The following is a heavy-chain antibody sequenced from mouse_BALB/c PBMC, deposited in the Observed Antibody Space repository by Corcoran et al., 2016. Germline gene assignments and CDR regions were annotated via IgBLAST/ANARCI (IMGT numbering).Heavy chain of an antibody. Sequence: VPLQQSGAELVKPGVSVKLSCKASVYTFTEYTLHCVTQRSGQGLEWIGWCYPRSKTMKYNEKFKDKATLTADKSSSTVYMELSRLTSEDSAVSFCARHANSRDGGFAYWGLGTLVTVSA. CDR2: CYPRSKTM. V-gene: IGHV1-62-2*01. D-gene: IGHD3-3*01. J-gene: IGHJ3*01. CDR1: VYTFTEYT. CDR3: ARHANSRDGGFAY.